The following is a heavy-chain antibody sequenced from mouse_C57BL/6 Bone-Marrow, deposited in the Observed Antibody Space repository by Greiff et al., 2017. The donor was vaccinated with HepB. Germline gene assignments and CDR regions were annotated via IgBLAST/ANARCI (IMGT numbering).Heavy chain of an antibody. Sequence: QVQLQQPGAELVKPGASVKMSCKASGYTFTSYWITWVKQRPGQGLEWIGDIYPGSGSTNYNEKLKSKATLTVDTSSSTAYMQLSSLTSEDSAVYSCARSSAITTVVADYWGQGTTLTVSS. CDR3: ARSSAITTVVADY. V-gene: IGHV1-55*01. CDR2: IYPGSGST. CDR1: GYTFTSYW. J-gene: IGHJ2*01. D-gene: IGHD1-1*01.